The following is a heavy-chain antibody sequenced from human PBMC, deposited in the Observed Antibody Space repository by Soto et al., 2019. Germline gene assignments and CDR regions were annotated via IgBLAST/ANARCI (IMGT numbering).Heavy chain of an antibody. D-gene: IGHD6-13*01. CDR1: GYSFTSYW. J-gene: IGHJ6*02. CDR3: ARASSAGKYYYGMDV. Sequence: GESLKISCKGSGYSFTSYWIGWVRQMPGKGLEWMGIIYPGDSDTRYSPSFQGQVTISADKSISTAYLQWSSLKASDTAMYYCARASSAGKYYYGMDVWGQGTTVTVSS. V-gene: IGHV5-51*01. CDR2: IYPGDSDT.